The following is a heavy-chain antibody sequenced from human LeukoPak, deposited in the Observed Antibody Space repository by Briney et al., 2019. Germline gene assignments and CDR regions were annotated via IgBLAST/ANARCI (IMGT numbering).Heavy chain of an antibody. Sequence: SETLSLTCAVYGGSFSGYYWSWIRQPPGKGLEWIGEINHSGSTKYNPSLKSRVTISVDTSKNQFSLKLTSVTAADTAVYYCARLGIGVVPSAMLGDYYFDYWGQGTLVTVSS. CDR2: INHSGST. CDR1: GGSFSGYY. D-gene: IGHD2-2*01. CDR3: ARLGIGVVPSAMLGDYYFDY. J-gene: IGHJ4*02. V-gene: IGHV4-34*01.